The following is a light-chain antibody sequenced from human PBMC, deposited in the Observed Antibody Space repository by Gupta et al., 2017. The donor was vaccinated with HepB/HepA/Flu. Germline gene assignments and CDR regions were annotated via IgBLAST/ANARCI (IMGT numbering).Light chain of an antibody. CDR3: AAWDDSLSGPLV. V-gene: IGLV1-47*01. Sequence: QFVLTQPPSASGTPGQRVPTLFSGTRSNIGSNYVYWYQQLPGTAPKLLIYRNNQRPSGVPDRFSGSKSGTSASLAISGLRSEDEADYYCAAWDDSLSGPLVFGGGTKLTVL. CDR2: RNN. J-gene: IGLJ2*01. CDR1: RSNIGSNY.